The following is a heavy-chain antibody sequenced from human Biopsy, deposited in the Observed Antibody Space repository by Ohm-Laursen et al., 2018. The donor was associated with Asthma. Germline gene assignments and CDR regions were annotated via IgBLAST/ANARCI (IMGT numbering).Heavy chain of an antibody. D-gene: IGHD5-12*01. Sequence: ASVKVSCKASGDSFSNYAISWVQQAPGQGLEWMGGLIPVLGTPDHAQMFEGRVTITADESTSTAYMELSSLSSEDTAVYYCARGYSGSDRIVYYYSGLEVWGQGTTVTVSS. V-gene: IGHV1-69*13. J-gene: IGHJ6*02. CDR1: GDSFSNYA. CDR2: LIPVLGTP. CDR3: ARGYSGSDRIVYYYSGLEV.